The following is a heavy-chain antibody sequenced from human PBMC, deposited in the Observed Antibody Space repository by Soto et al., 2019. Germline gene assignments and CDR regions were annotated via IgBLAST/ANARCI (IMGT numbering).Heavy chain of an antibody. D-gene: IGHD5-12*01. J-gene: IGHJ3*02. Sequence: QVQLVQSGAEVKKPGASVKVSCKASGYSFITSYHMHWVRQAPGQGLEWMGIINPTGSMTRYSQKFQVSLTMARDTSTATDYMELSNLTSEETAMYFCARDTGYDHDAFDIWGQGTRVTVSS. CDR3: ARDTGYDHDAFDI. V-gene: IGHV1-46*01. CDR2: INPTGSMT. CDR1: GYSFITSYH.